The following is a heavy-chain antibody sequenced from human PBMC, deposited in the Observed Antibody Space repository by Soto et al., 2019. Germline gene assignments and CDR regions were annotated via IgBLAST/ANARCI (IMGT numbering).Heavy chain of an antibody. CDR2: ISGSGGST. CDR1: GFPFSSYA. CDR3: AKDTPMVTWTFDP. V-gene: IGHV3-23*01. Sequence: GGSLRLSCASSGFPFSSYAMIWVRQAPGKGLEWVSAISGSGGSTYYADSVKGRFTISRDNSKNTLYLQMNSLRAEDTAVYYCAKDTPMVTWTFDPWGQGTLVTVSS. D-gene: IGHD5-18*01. J-gene: IGHJ5*02.